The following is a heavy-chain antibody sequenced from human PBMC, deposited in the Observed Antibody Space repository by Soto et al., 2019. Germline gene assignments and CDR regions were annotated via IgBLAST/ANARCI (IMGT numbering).Heavy chain of an antibody. D-gene: IGHD3-22*01. CDR2: IKQDGSEK. CDR3: AREVMNYYDSSGSGYFDY. V-gene: IGHV3-7*01. J-gene: IGHJ4*02. CDR1: GFTFSGYW. Sequence: GGSLRLSCAASGFTFSGYWMSWVRQAPGKGLEWVANIKQDGSEKYYVGSVKGRFTISRDNAKNSLYLQMNSLRAEDTAVYYCAREVMNYYDSSGSGYFDYWGQGTLVTVSS.